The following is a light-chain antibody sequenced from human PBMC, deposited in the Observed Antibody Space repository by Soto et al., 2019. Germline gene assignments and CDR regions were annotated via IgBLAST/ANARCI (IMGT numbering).Light chain of an antibody. Sequence: EIVLTQSPGTLSLSPGERATLSSRASHIVTSSYLAWYQQKPGQAPRLLIYGASSRATGIPDRFSGSGSGTDFTLTISRLEPEDFAVYYCQQYGSSPPYTFGQGTKLEIK. CDR2: GAS. CDR1: HIVTSSY. CDR3: QQYGSSPPYT. V-gene: IGKV3-20*01. J-gene: IGKJ2*01.